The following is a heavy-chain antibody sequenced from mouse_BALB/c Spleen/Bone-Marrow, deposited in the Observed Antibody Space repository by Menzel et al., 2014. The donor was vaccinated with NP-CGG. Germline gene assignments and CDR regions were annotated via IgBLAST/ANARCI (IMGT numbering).Heavy chain of an antibody. D-gene: IGHD1-1*01. Sequence: SGPELVKPGASVKISCKASGYSFTSYYIHWVEQRPGQGLEWIGWIFPGSGNTKYNEKFKGKATLTADTSSSIAYMQLSSLTSEDSAVYFCVSTFDYWGQGTTLTVSS. J-gene: IGHJ2*01. CDR1: GYSFTSYY. CDR3: VSTFDY. V-gene: IGHV1-66*01. CDR2: IFPGSGNT.